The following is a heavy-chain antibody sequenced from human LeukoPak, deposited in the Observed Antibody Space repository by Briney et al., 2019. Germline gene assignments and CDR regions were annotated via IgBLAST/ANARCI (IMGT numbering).Heavy chain of an antibody. D-gene: IGHD2-21*01. CDR2: IYHSGST. V-gene: IGHV4-38-2*02. J-gene: IGHJ4*02. CDR3: ARGIVVVSCFDY. Sequence: SETLSLTCTVSGYSLSSGYYWGWIRQPPGKGLEGIGSIYHSGSTYYNPSLKSRVTISVDTSKYRFSLKLSAVTAADTAVYYCARGIVVVSCFDYWGQGTLVTVSS. CDR1: GYSLSSGYY.